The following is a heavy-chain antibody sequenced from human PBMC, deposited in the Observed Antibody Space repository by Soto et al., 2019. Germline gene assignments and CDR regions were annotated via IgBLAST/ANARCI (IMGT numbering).Heavy chain of an antibody. Sequence: SETLSLTCAVYGGSFSGYYWSWIRQPPGKGLEWIGEINHSGSTNYNPSLKSRVTISVDTSKNQFSLKLSSVTAADTAVYYCARLNMVRGVFDDYWGQGTLVTVSS. CDR2: INHSGST. CDR3: ARLNMVRGVFDDY. V-gene: IGHV4-34*01. J-gene: IGHJ4*02. CDR1: GGSFSGYY. D-gene: IGHD3-10*01.